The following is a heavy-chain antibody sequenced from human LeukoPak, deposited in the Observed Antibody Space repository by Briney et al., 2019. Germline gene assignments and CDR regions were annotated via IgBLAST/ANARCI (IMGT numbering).Heavy chain of an antibody. V-gene: IGHV4-4*02. CDR1: GGSISSSNW. CDR3: ARDRPITMIVVVIDAFDI. J-gene: IGHJ3*02. D-gene: IGHD3-22*01. CDR2: IYHSGST. Sequence: SETLSLTCAVSGGSISSSNWWSWVRQPPGKGLEWIGEIYHSGSTNYNPSLKSRVTISVDKSKNQFSLKLSSVTAADTAVYYCARDRPITMIVVVIDAFDIWGQGTMVTVSS.